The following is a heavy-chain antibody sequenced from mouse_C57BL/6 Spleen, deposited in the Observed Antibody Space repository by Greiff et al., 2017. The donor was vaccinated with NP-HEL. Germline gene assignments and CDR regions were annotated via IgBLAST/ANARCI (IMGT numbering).Heavy chain of an antibody. Sequence: QVQLQQPGAELVRPGSSVKLSCKASGYTFTSYWMHWVKQRPIQGLEWIGNIDPSDSETHYNQKFKDKATLTVDKSSSTAYMQLSSLTSEDSAVYYCAKGVTTVVAGGYFDYWGQGTTLTVSS. J-gene: IGHJ2*01. CDR1: GYTFTSYW. V-gene: IGHV1-52*01. CDR2: IDPSDSET. D-gene: IGHD1-1*01. CDR3: AKGVTTVVAGGYFDY.